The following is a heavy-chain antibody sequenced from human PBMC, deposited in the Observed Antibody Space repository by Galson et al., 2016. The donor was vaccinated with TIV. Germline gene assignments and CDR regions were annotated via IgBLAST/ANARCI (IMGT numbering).Heavy chain of an antibody. J-gene: IGHJ3*01. V-gene: IGHV3-9*01. CDR1: GFNFDDYD. CDR2: ISWNSNSF. Sequence: SLRLSCAASGFNFDDYDMYWVRQAPGKGLEWVSGISWNSNSFGYADSVKGRFTISRDNAKNALFLKMNSLRVEDTAVYYCAKDTHSVYCVGGVCYWDAFDSWGQGTKVTVSS. D-gene: IGHD2-8*02. CDR3: AKDTHSVYCVGGVCYWDAFDS.